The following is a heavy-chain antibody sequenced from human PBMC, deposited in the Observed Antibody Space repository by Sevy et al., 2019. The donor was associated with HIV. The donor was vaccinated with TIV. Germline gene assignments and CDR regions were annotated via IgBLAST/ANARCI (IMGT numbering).Heavy chain of an antibody. CDR3: AGENAWGRGYS. D-gene: IGHD1-26*01. V-gene: IGHV4-59*08. Sequence: SETLSLTCTVSAGSITSLYWNWIRQPPGKGLEWIANIYYNGHINYNPSLKSRVTFSLDTSKNQFSLRLSSVTAADTAMYYCAGENAWGRGYSWGQGTLVTVSS. CDR2: IYYNGHI. CDR1: AGSITSLY. J-gene: IGHJ4*02.